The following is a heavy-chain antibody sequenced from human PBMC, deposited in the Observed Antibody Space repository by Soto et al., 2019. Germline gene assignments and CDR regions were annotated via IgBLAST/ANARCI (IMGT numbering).Heavy chain of an antibody. CDR1: GFTFSDYY. D-gene: IGHD3-9*01. CDR2: ISSSGSTI. J-gene: IGHJ4*01. V-gene: IGHV3-11*01. Sequence: GGSLRLSCAASGFTFSDYYMSWIRQAPGKGLEWASYISSSGSTIYYADSVKGRFTISRDNAKNSLYLQMNSLRAEDTAVYYCSRMVYNDSLTGHIFDYWGHGTLVTVAS. CDR3: SRMVYNDSLTGHIFDY.